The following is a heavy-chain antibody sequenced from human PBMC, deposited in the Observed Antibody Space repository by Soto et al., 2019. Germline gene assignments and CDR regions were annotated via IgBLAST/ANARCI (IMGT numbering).Heavy chain of an antibody. J-gene: IGHJ4*02. D-gene: IGHD3-22*01. Sequence: PSETLSLTCTVSGGSVSSGSYYWSWIRQPPGKGLEWIGYIYYSGSTNYNPSLKSRVTISVDTSKNQFSLKLSSVTAADTAVYYCARASGYYYAPNGNFDYCGQGTLVTVSS. V-gene: IGHV4-61*01. CDR2: IYYSGST. CDR1: GGSVSSGSYY. CDR3: ARASGYYYAPNGNFDY.